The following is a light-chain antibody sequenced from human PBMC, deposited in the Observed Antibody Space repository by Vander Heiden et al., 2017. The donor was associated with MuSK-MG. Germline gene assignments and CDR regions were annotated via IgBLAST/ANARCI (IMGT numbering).Light chain of an antibody. CDR1: SSNIGAGYD. CDR3: QSYDSSLSGLHVV. Sequence: QSVLTQPPSVSGAPGQRVTISCTGSSSNIGAGYDVHWYQQLPGTAPKLLIYGNSNRPSGVPDRFSGSKSGTSASLAITGLQAEEEADYYCQSYDSSLSGLHVVFGGGTKLTVL. J-gene: IGLJ2*01. V-gene: IGLV1-40*01. CDR2: GNS.